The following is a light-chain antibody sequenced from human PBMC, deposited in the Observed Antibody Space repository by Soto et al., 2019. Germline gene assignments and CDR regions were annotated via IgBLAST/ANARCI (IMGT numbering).Light chain of an antibody. J-gene: IGKJ5*01. CDR3: QQSDSLPIT. V-gene: IGKV1-33*01. Sequence: DIQMTQSPSSLSASVGDRVTITCRASQDISNYLNWYQQRPGKAPKLLIYDASNLARGVPSRFSGTRSGTHVTFAITSLQPEDVATYYCQQSDSLPITFGQGTRLEI. CDR2: DAS. CDR1: QDISNY.